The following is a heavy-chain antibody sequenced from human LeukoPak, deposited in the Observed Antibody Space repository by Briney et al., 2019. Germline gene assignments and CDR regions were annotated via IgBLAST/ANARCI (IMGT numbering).Heavy chain of an antibody. Sequence: GGSLRLSCAASGFTFDDYAMHWVRQAPGKGLEWVSGISWNSGSIGYADSVKGRYTISRDNAKNSLYLQMNSLKGDDTAVYYCAKDSAFYYIDVWGKGTTVIISS. CDR3: AKDSAFYYIDV. J-gene: IGHJ6*03. V-gene: IGHV3-9*01. CDR2: ISWNSGSI. CDR1: GFTFDDYA.